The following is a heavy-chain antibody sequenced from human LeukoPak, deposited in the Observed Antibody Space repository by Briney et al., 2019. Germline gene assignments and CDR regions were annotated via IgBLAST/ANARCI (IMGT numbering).Heavy chain of an antibody. Sequence: GGSLRVSCAASGFTFSNYVMSWVRQAPGKGLEWVSAISGSDGVTLYADSVKGRFTVSRDNYKNTLYLQMNSLRAEDTAVYYCAKLLSGYCSRPRCLNWFDPWGQGTLVTVSS. V-gene: IGHV3-23*01. CDR3: AKLLSGYCSRPRCLNWFDP. CDR2: ISGSDGVT. D-gene: IGHD2-2*01. CDR1: GFTFSNYV. J-gene: IGHJ5*02.